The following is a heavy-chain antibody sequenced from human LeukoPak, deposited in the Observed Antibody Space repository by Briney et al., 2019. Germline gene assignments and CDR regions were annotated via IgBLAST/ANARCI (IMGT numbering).Heavy chain of an antibody. Sequence: SETLSLTCCVSGGSISSSSYYWGWIRQPPGKGLEWIGSIYYSGNTYYNPSLKSRVTISVDTSKNQFSLKLSSVTAADTAVYYCARSYRYSYGFFDYWGQGTLVTVSS. CDR3: ARSYRYSYGFFDY. CDR2: IYYSGNT. V-gene: IGHV4-39*01. D-gene: IGHD5-18*01. J-gene: IGHJ4*02. CDR1: GGSISSSSYY.